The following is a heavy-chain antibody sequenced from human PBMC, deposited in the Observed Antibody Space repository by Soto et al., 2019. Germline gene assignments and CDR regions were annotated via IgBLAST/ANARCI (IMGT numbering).Heavy chain of an antibody. V-gene: IGHV3-33*01. CDR3: ARDKEAYCGGDCYPTLDY. J-gene: IGHJ4*02. Sequence: QVQLVESGGGVVQPGRSLRLSCAASGFTFNNYGMHWVRQAPGKGLEWVAVIWYDGSNKYYADSVKGRFTISRDNSKNTLYLKMNSLRAEDAAVYYCARDKEAYCGGDCYPTLDYWGQGTLVTVSS. D-gene: IGHD2-21*02. CDR1: GFTFNNYG. CDR2: IWYDGSNK.